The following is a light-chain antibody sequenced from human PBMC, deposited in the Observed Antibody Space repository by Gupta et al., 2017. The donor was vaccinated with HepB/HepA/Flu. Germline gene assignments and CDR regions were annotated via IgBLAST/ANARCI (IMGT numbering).Light chain of an antibody. CDR2: EVS. Sequence: QSALTQPASVSGSPGQSITIPCTGTSSDVGSYNLVSWYQQHPGKAPKLMIYEVSKRPSGVSNRFSGSKSGNTASLTISGLQAEDEADYYCCSYAGSYTVVFGGGTKLTVL. V-gene: IGLV2-23*02. J-gene: IGLJ3*02. CDR1: SSDVGSYNL. CDR3: CSYAGSYTVV.